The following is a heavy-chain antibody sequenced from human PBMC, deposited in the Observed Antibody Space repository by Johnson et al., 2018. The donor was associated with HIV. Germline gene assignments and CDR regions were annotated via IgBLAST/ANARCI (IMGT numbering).Heavy chain of an antibody. CDR1: GFILSKAW. CDR3: ARGKWLDAFDI. CDR2: IYSGGNT. V-gene: IGHV3-66*01. J-gene: IGHJ3*02. Sequence: EQLVESGGGLVKPGGSLRLSCAASGFILSKAWMTWVRQAPGKGLEWVSVIYSGGNTYYADSVKGRFSISRDNSKNTVYLQMNNLRSEDTAVYYCARGKWLDAFDILGQGTMVTVSS. D-gene: IGHD6-19*01.